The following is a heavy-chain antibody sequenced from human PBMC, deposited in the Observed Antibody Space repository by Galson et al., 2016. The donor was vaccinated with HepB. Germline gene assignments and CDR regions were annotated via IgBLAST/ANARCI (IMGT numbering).Heavy chain of an antibody. CDR1: GGSISSGNYY. V-gene: IGHV4-61*02. CDR2: IFITGST. J-gene: IGHJ3*02. D-gene: IGHD5-12*01. CDR3: ARVWVPGGYDYLDI. Sequence: TLSLTCTVSGGSISSGNYYWTWIRQPAGKGLEWIGRIFITGSTNSNPSLKSRVTISVDPSKNQFSLRLTSVTAADTGVYYCARVWVPGGYDYLDIWGQGTVVTVPS.